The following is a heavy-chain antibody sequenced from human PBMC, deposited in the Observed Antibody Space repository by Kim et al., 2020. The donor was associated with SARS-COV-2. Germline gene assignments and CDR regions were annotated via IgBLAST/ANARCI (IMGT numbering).Heavy chain of an antibody. Sequence: GGSLRLSCAASGFTFSSYGMHWVRQAPGKGLEWVAVISYDGSNKYYADSVKGRFTISRDNSKNTLYLQMNSLRAEDTAVYYCAKEGPGWIQRWSGFDYWGQGTLVTVSS. CDR1: GFTFSSYG. J-gene: IGHJ4*02. CDR3: AKEGPGWIQRWSGFDY. CDR2: ISYDGSNK. V-gene: IGHV3-30*18. D-gene: IGHD5-18*01.